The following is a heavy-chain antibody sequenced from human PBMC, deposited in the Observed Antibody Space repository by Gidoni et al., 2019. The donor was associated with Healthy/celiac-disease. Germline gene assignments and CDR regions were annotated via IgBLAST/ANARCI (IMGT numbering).Heavy chain of an antibody. D-gene: IGHD2-8*01. CDR1: GGSISSGGYP. V-gene: IGHV4-30-2*01. Sequence: QLQLQESGSGLVKPSQTLSLTCAVSGGSISSGGYPWSWIRQPPGKGLEWIGYIYHSGSTYYNPSLKSRVTISVDRSKNQFSLKLSSVTAADTAVYYCARASPYCTNGVCTDAFDIWGQGTMVTVSS. J-gene: IGHJ3*02. CDR2: IYHSGST. CDR3: ARASPYCTNGVCTDAFDI.